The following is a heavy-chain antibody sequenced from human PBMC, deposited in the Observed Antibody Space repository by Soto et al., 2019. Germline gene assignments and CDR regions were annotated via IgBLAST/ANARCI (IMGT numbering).Heavy chain of an antibody. V-gene: IGHV1-69*13. D-gene: IGHD3-16*01. CDR1: GGTFSSYA. CDR2: IIPIFGTA. Sequence: SVKVSCKASGGTFSSYAISWVRQAPGQGLEWMGGIIPIFGTANYAQKFQGRVTITADESTSTAYMELSSLRSEDTAVYYCARAGGRLQSLYYFDYWGQGTLVTVSS. CDR3: ARAGGRLQSLYYFDY. J-gene: IGHJ4*02.